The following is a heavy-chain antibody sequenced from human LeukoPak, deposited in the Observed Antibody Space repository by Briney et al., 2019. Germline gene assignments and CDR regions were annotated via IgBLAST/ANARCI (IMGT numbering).Heavy chain of an antibody. Sequence: ASVKVSCKASGYTFTSYGISWVRQAPGQGLEWMGWISAYNGNTNYAQKLQGRVTMTTDTSTSTAYMGLRSLRSDDTAVYYCARVSIVGATSAYYYGMDVWGQGTTVTVSS. CDR1: GYTFTSYG. CDR3: ARVSIVGATSAYYYGMDV. D-gene: IGHD1-26*01. V-gene: IGHV1-18*01. CDR2: ISAYNGNT. J-gene: IGHJ6*02.